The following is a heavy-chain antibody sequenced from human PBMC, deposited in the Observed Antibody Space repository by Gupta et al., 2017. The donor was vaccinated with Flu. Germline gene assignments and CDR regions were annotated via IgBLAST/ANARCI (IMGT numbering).Heavy chain of an antibody. CDR2: IRSKTYLGTT. D-gene: IGHD7-27*01. V-gene: IGHV3-49*02. CDR3: TSPPSGVDY. Sequence: WVRQAPGKGLEWVGIIRSKTYLGTTQYAASVKGRFTISRDDSKSIAYLQMNSLKSEDTAVYYCTSPPSGVDYWGQGTLVTVSS. J-gene: IGHJ4*02.